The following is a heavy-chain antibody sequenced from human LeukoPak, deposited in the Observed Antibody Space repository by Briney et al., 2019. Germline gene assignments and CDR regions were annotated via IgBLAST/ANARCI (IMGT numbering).Heavy chain of an antibody. V-gene: IGHV4-59*01. CDR1: GDSISSYY. D-gene: IGHD6-19*01. J-gene: IGHJ4*02. CDR2: IYYSGST. CDR3: AGSRGAVAGPRTYFDY. Sequence: PSETLSLTCTVSGDSISSYYWSWIRQPPGKGLEWIGYIYYSGSTNYNPSLKSPVTISVDTSKNQFSLKLSSVTAADTAVYYCAGSRGAVAGPRTYFDYWGQGTLVTVSS.